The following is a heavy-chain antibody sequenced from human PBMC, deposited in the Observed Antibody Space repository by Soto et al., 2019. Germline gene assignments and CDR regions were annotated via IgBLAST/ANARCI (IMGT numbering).Heavy chain of an antibody. D-gene: IGHD1-26*01. Sequence: EVVLLESGGGLEQPGGSLRLSCAASGFIFENFGMSWVRQAPGKGLEWISSISGRGFKKYYADSVKGRFTISRDNSKSTVYLEVNNLSAEDTAVYHCAKNQGVELVPLATVDWFDPWGQGSVVTVSS. CDR2: ISGRGFKK. V-gene: IGHV3-23*01. CDR1: GFIFENFG. CDR3: AKNQGVELVPLATVDWFDP. J-gene: IGHJ5*02.